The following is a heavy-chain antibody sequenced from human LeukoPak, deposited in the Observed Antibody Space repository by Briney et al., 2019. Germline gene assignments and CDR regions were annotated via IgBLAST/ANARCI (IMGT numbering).Heavy chain of an antibody. CDR2: ISYDGSNK. J-gene: IGHJ6*02. D-gene: IGHD3-10*01. Sequence: AGGSLRLSCAASGFTFSSYAMHWVRQAPGKGLEWVAVISYDGSNKYYADSVKGRFTISRDNSKSTLYLQMNSLRAEDTAVYYCAREGSLSYYGMDVWGQGTTVTVSS. CDR1: GFTFSSYA. CDR3: AREGSLSYYGMDV. V-gene: IGHV3-30-3*01.